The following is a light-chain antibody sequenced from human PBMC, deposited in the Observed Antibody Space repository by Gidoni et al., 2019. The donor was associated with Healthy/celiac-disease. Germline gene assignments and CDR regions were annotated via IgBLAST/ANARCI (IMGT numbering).Light chain of an antibody. CDR2: GAS. CDR1: QSVSSSY. J-gene: IGKJ1*01. CDR3: QQYGSSRT. V-gene: IGKV3-20*01. Sequence: EIVLTQSPGTMSLSPAERATLSCRASQSVSSSYLAWYQQKPGQAPRLLIYGASSRATGIPDRFSGSGSGTDFTLTISRLGPEDFAVYYCQQYGSSRTFGQGTKVEIK.